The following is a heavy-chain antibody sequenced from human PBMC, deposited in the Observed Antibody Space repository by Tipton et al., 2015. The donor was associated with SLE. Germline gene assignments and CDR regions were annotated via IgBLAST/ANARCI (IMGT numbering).Heavy chain of an antibody. CDR1: GFTFSSYD. D-gene: IGHD6-19*01. V-gene: IGHV3-13*04. CDR3: AKDGREYSSGWGHDY. CDR2: IGTAGDT. Sequence: GSLRLSCAASGFTFSSYDMHWVRQATGKGLEWVSAIGTAGDTYYPDSVKGRFTISRDNSKNTLYLQMNSLRAEDTAVYYCAKDGREYSSGWGHDYWGQGTLVTVSS. J-gene: IGHJ4*02.